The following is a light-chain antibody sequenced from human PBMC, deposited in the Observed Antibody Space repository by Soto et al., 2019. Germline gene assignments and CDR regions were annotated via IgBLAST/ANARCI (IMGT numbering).Light chain of an antibody. CDR3: QQTNSFPLT. Sequence: DIQMTQSPSSVSASVGDRVTITCRASQGISSWLAWYQRKQGKAPKLLIDAASSLQSGVPSRFSGSGSGTDFTLTISSLQPEDFATYYCQQTNSFPLTFGGGTKVDIK. CDR1: QGISSW. CDR2: AAS. J-gene: IGKJ4*01. V-gene: IGKV1D-12*01.